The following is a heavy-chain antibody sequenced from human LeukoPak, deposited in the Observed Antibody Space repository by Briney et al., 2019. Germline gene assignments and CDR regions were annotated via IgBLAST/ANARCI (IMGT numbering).Heavy chain of an antibody. D-gene: IGHD3-22*01. CDR2: IIPIFGTA. CDR1: GGTFSSYA. J-gene: IGHJ4*02. Sequence: ASVKVSCKASGGTFSSYAISWVRQAPGQGLEWMGGIIPIFGTANYAQKFQGRVTITADESTSTAYMGLSGLRSADTAMYYCARADYDSSGPWSYWGQGTLVTVSS. V-gene: IGHV1-69*13. CDR3: ARADYDSSGPWSY.